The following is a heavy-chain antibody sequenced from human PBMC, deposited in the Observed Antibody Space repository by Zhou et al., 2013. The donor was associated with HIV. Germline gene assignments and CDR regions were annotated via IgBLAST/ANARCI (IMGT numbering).Heavy chain of an antibody. J-gene: IGHJ5*02. V-gene: IGHV1-69*05. D-gene: IGHD2-21*01. CDR3: ARDRIKGCGGDCRSGWFDP. CDR2: IIPIFGTA. CDR1: GGTFSSYA. Sequence: QVQLVQSGAEVKKPGSSVKVSCKASGGTFSSYAISWVRQAPGQGLEWMGGIIPIFGTANYAQKFQGRVTITTDESTSTAYMELSSLRSEDTAVYYCARDRIKGCGGDCRSGWFDPWGQGNPGHRLL.